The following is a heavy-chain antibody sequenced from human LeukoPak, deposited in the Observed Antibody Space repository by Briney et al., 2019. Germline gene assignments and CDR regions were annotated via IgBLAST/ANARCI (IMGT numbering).Heavy chain of an antibody. J-gene: IGHJ4*02. V-gene: IGHV4-59*08. CDR2: IYYSGST. CDR3: ARLSGNPRTFVDY. Sequence: SETLSLTCTVSGGSISSYYWSWIRQPPGKGLEGIGNIYYSGSTNYNPSLKSRVTISVDTSKNQFSLKLSSVTAADTAVYYCARLSGNPRTFVDYWGQGTLVTVSS. CDR1: GGSISSYY. D-gene: IGHD3-10*01.